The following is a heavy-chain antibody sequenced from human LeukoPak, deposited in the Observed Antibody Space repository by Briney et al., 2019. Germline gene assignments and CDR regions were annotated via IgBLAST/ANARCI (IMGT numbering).Heavy chain of an antibody. J-gene: IGHJ4*02. CDR3: AKDRVGSGDGYFDY. CDR1: GFTFSSYA. CDR2: ISGSGGST. D-gene: IGHD5-24*01. Sequence: PAGSLRLSCAASGFTFSSYAMSWVRQAPGKGLEWVSAISGSGGSTYYADSVKGRFTISRDNSKNTLYLQMNSLRAEDTAVYYCAKDRVGSGDGYFDYWGQGTLVTVSS. V-gene: IGHV3-23*01.